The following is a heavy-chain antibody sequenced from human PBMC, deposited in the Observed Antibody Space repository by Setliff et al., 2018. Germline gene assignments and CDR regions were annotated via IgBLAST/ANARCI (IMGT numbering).Heavy chain of an antibody. CDR2: IIPVFRTA. Sequence: GASVKVSCKASGGTFRSDGFNWVRQAPGQGLEWMGRIIPVFRTAKYAQKFQARVTLTTDTSTNMAYMELRGLRSDDTAIYYCLRLVRYCTTIACHRTLGEEVWGRGTLVTVSS. V-gene: IGHV1-69*05. CDR1: GGTFRSDG. J-gene: IGHJ4*02. D-gene: IGHD2-8*01. CDR3: LRLVRYCTTIACHRTLGEEV.